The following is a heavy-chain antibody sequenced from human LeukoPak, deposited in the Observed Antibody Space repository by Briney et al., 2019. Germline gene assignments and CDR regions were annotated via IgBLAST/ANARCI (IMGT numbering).Heavy chain of an antibody. CDR2: IYSGGST. J-gene: IGHJ4*02. Sequence: PGGSLRLSCAASGFTSSNYWMSWVRQAPGKGLEWVSVIYSGGSTYYADSVKGRFTISRDNSKNTVYLQMNSLRAEDTAVYYCATVTASHYFDYWGQGTLVTVSS. CDR3: ATVTASHYFDY. D-gene: IGHD2-21*02. V-gene: IGHV3-66*01. CDR1: GFTSSNYW.